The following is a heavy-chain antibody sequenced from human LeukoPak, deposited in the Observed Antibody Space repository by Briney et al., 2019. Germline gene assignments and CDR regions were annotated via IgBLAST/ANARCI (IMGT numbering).Heavy chain of an antibody. Sequence: PSETLSLTCTVSGGSISSSSYYWGWIRQPPGKGLEWIGSIDYSGSTYYNPSLKSRVTISVDTSKNQFSLKLSSVTAADTAVYYCARPYRPDYGVNKGYFDLWGRGTLVTVSS. CDR3: ARPYRPDYGVNKGYFDL. CDR2: IDYSGST. CDR1: GGSISSSSYY. D-gene: IGHD4-23*01. V-gene: IGHV4-39*01. J-gene: IGHJ2*01.